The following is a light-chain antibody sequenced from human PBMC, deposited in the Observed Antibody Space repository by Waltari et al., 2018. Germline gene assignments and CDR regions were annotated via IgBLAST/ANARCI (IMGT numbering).Light chain of an antibody. V-gene: IGKV1-33*01. CDR1: PDIRKY. CDR2: DAS. CDR3: QQHDHLPYT. Sequence: DIQMTQSPSSLSASVGDRVTITCQASPDIRKYLNWYQQKPGKAPKLLIDDASNLATGVPSRFSGSGSGTDFTFTISSLQPEDIATYYCQQHDHLPYTFGQGTELESK. J-gene: IGKJ2*01.